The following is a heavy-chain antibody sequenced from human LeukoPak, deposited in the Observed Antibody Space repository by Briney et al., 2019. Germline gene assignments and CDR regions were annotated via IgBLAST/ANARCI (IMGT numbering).Heavy chain of an antibody. J-gene: IGHJ4*02. CDR1: GDRVSSNGAS. CDR2: TYYRSQQWHS. Sequence: QTLSLTCAISGDRVSSNGASWNWIRQSPSRGLEWLGRTYYRSQQWHSDYAPSVKGRITLNPDTSKNQFSLQLNSMTPEDTAVYYCGRETDFGVVTNWGQGTLVTVSS. CDR3: GRETDFGVVTN. D-gene: IGHD3-3*01. V-gene: IGHV6-1*01.